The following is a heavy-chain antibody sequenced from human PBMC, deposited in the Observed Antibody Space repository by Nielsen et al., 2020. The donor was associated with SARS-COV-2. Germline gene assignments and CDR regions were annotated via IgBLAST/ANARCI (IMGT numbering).Heavy chain of an antibody. CDR3: ARAGRSDFNYFDP. V-gene: IGHV4-59*01. Sequence: GSLRLSCTVSGGSINNYYWTWIRQSPGKGLEWIGCIYYRGTTNYNPSLKSRVTITVDTSNNQVSLKVTSVTTADTAVYYCARAGRSDFNYFDPWGQGTLVTVSS. D-gene: IGHD2-21*02. CDR1: GGSINNYY. CDR2: IYYRGTT. J-gene: IGHJ5*02.